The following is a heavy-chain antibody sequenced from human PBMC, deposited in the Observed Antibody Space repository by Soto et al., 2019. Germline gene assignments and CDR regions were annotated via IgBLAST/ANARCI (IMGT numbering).Heavy chain of an antibody. Sequence: GGSLRLSCAASGFTFSSYAMSWVRQAPGKGLEWVSAISGSGGSTYYADSVKGRFTISRDNSKNTLYLQMNSLRAEDTAVYYCAKHGGLRFLEWSNDYWGQGTLVTVSS. CDR1: GFTFSSYA. D-gene: IGHD3-3*01. CDR2: ISGSGGST. J-gene: IGHJ4*02. CDR3: AKHGGLRFLEWSNDY. V-gene: IGHV3-23*01.